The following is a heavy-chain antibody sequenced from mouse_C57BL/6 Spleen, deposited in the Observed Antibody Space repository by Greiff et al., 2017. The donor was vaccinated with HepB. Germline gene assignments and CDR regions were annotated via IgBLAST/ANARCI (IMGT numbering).Heavy chain of an antibody. Sequence: EVQLVESEGGLVQPGSSMKLSCTASGFTFSDYYMAWVRQVPEKGLEWVANINYDGSSTYYLDSLKSRFIISRDNAKNILYLQMSSLKSEDTATYYCARDQGYYGSPYYFDYWGQGTTLTVSS. V-gene: IGHV5-16*01. CDR3: ARDQGYYGSPYYFDY. D-gene: IGHD1-1*01. CDR1: GFTFSDYY. CDR2: INYDGSST. J-gene: IGHJ2*01.